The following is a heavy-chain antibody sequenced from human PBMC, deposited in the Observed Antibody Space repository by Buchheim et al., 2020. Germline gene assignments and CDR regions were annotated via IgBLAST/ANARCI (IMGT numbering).Heavy chain of an antibody. CDR3: ARQSIAVAGFDYYGMDV. CDR2: IYPGDSDT. J-gene: IGHJ6*02. D-gene: IGHD6-19*01. Sequence: EVQLVQSRVEVKKPGESLKISCKGSGYSFTSYWIAWVRQMPGKGLEWMGIIYPGDSDTRYSPSFEGQVTISADKSISTAYLEWSSLKAADTAMYYCARQSIAVAGFDYYGMDVWGQGTT. CDR1: GYSFTSYW. V-gene: IGHV5-51*01.